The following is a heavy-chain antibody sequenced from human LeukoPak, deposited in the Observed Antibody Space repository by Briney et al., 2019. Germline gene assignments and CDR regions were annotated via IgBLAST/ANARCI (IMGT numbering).Heavy chain of an antibody. V-gene: IGHV3-7*01. CDR3: AREGYSSGEYDY. CDR2: IKQDGSEK. J-gene: IGHJ4*02. CDR1: GFTFSSYE. Sequence: GGSLRLSCAASGFTFSSYEMNWVRQAPGKGLEWVANIKQDGSEKYYVDSVKGRFTISRDNAKNSLYLQMNSLRAEDTAVYYCAREGYSSGEYDYWGQGTLVTVSS. D-gene: IGHD6-25*01.